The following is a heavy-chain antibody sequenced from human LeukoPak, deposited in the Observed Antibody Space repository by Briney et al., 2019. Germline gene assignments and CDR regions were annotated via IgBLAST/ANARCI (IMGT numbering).Heavy chain of an antibody. Sequence: GESPKIFSKGSGYSFTTYWIDWVRQIPRQRLEGLEVIYPGDSDTRYSPSFQGQVTISADKSISTAYLQWSSLKASDTAIYYCARYPKNYSDVTGYFDLWGQGTLVTVSS. CDR2: IYPGDSDT. V-gene: IGHV5-51*01. CDR3: ARYPKNYSDVTGYFDL. CDR1: GYSFTTYW. D-gene: IGHD3-22*01. J-gene: IGHJ4*02.